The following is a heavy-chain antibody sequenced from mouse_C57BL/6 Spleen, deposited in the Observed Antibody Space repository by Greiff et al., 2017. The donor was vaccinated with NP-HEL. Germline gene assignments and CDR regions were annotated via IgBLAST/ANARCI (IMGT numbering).Heavy chain of an antibody. Sequence: VKLQQPGAELVRPGSSVKLSCKASGYTFTSYWMHWVKQRPIQGLEWIGNIDPSDSETHYNQKFKDKATLTVDKSSSTAYMQLSSLTSEDSAVYYCARANSSGEFAYWGQGTLVTVSA. CDR1: GYTFTSYW. D-gene: IGHD3-2*02. CDR2: IDPSDSET. J-gene: IGHJ3*01. CDR3: ARANSSGEFAY. V-gene: IGHV1-52*01.